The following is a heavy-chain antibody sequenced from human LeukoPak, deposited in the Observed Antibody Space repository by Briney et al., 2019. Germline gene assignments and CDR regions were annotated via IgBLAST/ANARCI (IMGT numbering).Heavy chain of an antibody. Sequence: ASVKVSCKASGYTFTSYGISWVRQAPGQGLEWMGWISAYNGNTNYAQKFQGRVTITADKSTSTAYMELSSLRSEDTAVYYCARDLPSGSSTLDYYYYMDVWGKGTTVTVSS. CDR1: GYTFTSYG. D-gene: IGHD1-26*01. CDR2: ISAYNGNT. J-gene: IGHJ6*03. V-gene: IGHV1-18*01. CDR3: ARDLPSGSSTLDYYYYMDV.